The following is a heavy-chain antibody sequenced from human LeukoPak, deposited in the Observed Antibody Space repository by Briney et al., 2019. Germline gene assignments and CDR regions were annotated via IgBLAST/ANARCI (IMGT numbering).Heavy chain of an antibody. V-gene: IGHV1-69*04. CDR3: ARDTVTTTTSDYYYGMDV. D-gene: IGHD4-17*01. CDR2: IIPILGIA. J-gene: IGHJ6*02. Sequence: SVKVSCKASGGTFSSYAISWVRQAPGQGFEWMGRIIPILGIANYAQKFQGRVTITADKSTSTDYMELSSLRSEDTAVYYCARDTVTTTTSDYYYGMDVWGQGTTVTVSS. CDR1: GGTFSSYA.